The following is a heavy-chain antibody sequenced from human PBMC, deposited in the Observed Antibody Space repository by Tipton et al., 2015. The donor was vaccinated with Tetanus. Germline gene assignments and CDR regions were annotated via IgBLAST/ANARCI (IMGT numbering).Heavy chain of an antibody. J-gene: IGHJ4*02. CDR1: GGSISRNNYY. CDR3: ARANFDSGKKGPFDS. D-gene: IGHD3-3*01. CDR2: IEDSGTT. Sequence: TLSLTCSVSGGSISRNNYYWGWVRQTPGKGLEWLGSIEDSGTTYYNPSLKSRLTISKDTSKNHFYLKLTSVTAADTAMYYCARANFDSGKKGPFDSWGQGVLVIVSS. V-gene: IGHV4-39*02.